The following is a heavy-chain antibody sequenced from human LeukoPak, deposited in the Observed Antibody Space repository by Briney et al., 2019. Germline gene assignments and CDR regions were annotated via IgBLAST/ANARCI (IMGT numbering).Heavy chain of an antibody. CDR3: GMSGDRVPLQDDVFDV. CDR1: GYSFTSYC. V-gene: IGHV5-51*01. CDR2: IYPGDSGP. D-gene: IGHD1-26*01. Sequence: GESLKISCKVSGYSFTSYCTGWARQMPGKGLEWMGIIYPGDSGPTYSPSFQGQVTISVDKSINTAYLQWSSLQASDTAMYYCGMSGDRVPLQDDVFDVWGQGTMVTVST. J-gene: IGHJ3*01.